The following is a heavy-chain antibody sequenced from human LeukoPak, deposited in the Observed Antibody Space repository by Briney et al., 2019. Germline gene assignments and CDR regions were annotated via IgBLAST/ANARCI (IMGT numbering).Heavy chain of an antibody. CDR1: GGSISRYY. D-gene: IGHD1-7*01. V-gene: IGHV4-59*08. CDR3: ARQTGTGSNALYDAFDI. Sequence: SETLSLTCTVSGGSISRYYWSWIRQPPGKGLEWIGYIYYSGSTNYNPSLKSRVTISVDTSKNQFSLKLSSVTAADTPMYYCARQTGTGSNALYDAFDIWGQGTMVTVSS. J-gene: IGHJ3*02. CDR2: IYYSGST.